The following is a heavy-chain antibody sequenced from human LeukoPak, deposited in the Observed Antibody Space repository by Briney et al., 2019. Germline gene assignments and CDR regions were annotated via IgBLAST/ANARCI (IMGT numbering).Heavy chain of an antibody. V-gene: IGHV1-69*05. Sequence: ASVKVSCKASGGTFSSYAISWVRQAPGQGLEWMGRIIPIFGTASYAQKFQGRVTITTDESTSTAYLELSSLGSEDTAVYYCASRGEADRDAFDIWGQGTMVTVSS. J-gene: IGHJ3*02. CDR2: IIPIFGTA. CDR1: GGTFSSYA. D-gene: IGHD6-19*01. CDR3: ASRGEADRDAFDI.